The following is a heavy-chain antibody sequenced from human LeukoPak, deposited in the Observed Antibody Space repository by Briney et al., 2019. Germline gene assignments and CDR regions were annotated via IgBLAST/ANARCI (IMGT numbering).Heavy chain of an antibody. V-gene: IGHV4-59*08. Sequence: SETLSLTCTVSGGSISSYYWSWIRQPPGKGLEGSGYIYYSGSTNYNPSLKSRVTISVDTSKNQFSLKLSSVTAADTAVYYCARHSPIYGDSNGAFDIWGQGTMVTVSS. CDR2: IYYSGST. J-gene: IGHJ3*02. CDR1: GGSISSYY. D-gene: IGHD4-17*01. CDR3: ARHSPIYGDSNGAFDI.